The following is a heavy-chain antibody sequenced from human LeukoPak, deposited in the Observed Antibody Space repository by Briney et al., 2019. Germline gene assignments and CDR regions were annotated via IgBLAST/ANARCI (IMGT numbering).Heavy chain of an antibody. Sequence: GGSLRLSCAASGFTFSSYGMHWVRQAPGKGLEWVAFIRYDGSNKYYADSVRGRFTISRDNSKNTLYLQMNSLRAEDTAVYYCAKDGGYSYGSEYWGQGTLVTVSS. CDR1: GFTFSSYG. D-gene: IGHD5-18*01. CDR2: IRYDGSNK. V-gene: IGHV3-30*02. CDR3: AKDGGYSYGSEY. J-gene: IGHJ4*02.